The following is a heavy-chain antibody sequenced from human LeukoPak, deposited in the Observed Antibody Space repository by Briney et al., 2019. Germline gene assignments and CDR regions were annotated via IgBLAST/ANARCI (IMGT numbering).Heavy chain of an antibody. CDR2: IYYSGST. J-gene: IGHJ3*02. D-gene: IGHD1-1*01. V-gene: IGHV4-39*01. CDR3: ARLPLEGGAFDI. CDR1: GGSLSSSSYY. Sequence: SETLSLTCTVSGGSLSSSSYYWGWVRQPPGKWREWGGSIYYSGSTYHNPSLKSRVTISVDTSKNQCSLKLGSVTAADTAVYYCARLPLEGGAFDIWGQGTMVTVSS.